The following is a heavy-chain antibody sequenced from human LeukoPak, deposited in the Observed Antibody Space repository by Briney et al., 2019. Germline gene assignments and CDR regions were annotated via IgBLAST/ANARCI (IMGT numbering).Heavy chain of an antibody. CDR2: IYYSGST. V-gene: IGHV4-59*01. CDR3: ARDSPKDAFDI. Sequence: PSETLSLXCTVSGGSISSYYWSWIRQPPGKGLEWIGYIYYSGSTNYNPSLRSRVTISVDTSKNQFSLRLSSVTAADTAVYYCARDSPKDAFDIWGQGTMVTVSS. J-gene: IGHJ3*02. CDR1: GGSISSYY.